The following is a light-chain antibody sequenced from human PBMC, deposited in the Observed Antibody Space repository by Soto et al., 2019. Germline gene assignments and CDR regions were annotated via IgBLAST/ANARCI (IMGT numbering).Light chain of an antibody. Sequence: DIRMTQSPSSRSASVGDSVTITCLASRDINNFLNWYQQKSGEAPHLLVYDVSTLHTGVPSRFSGSGSETDFTLTIRGLQPEDSATYYCQQTFSTSINFGQGTRLEIK. CDR3: QQTFSTSIN. CDR2: DVS. V-gene: IGKV1-39*01. J-gene: IGKJ5*01. CDR1: RDINNF.